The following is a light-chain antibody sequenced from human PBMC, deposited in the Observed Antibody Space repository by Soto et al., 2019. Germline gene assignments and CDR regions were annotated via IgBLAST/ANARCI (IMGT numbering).Light chain of an antibody. Sequence: QSVLTQPPSVSGASGQRVTISCTGSSSNIGAGYDVHWYQQLPGTAPKLLIYGNSNRPSGVPDRFSGSKSGTSASLAITGLQAKDEADYYCQSYDSSLSGYVFGTGTKLTVL. V-gene: IGLV1-40*01. J-gene: IGLJ1*01. CDR3: QSYDSSLSGYV. CDR2: GNS. CDR1: SSNIGAGYD.